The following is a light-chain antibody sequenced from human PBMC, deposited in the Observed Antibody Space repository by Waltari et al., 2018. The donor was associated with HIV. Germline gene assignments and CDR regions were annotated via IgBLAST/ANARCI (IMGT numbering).Light chain of an antibody. CDR2: GAS. V-gene: IGKV3-15*01. J-gene: IGKJ4*01. CDR3: QQYNNWPPLT. Sequence: EIVMTQSPATLSVSPWERATLSCRASQSVSSNLAWYQQKPGQATRLLIYGASTRATGIPARFSGSGSGTEFTITISSLQSEDFAVYYCQQYNNWPPLTFGGGTKVEIK. CDR1: QSVSSN.